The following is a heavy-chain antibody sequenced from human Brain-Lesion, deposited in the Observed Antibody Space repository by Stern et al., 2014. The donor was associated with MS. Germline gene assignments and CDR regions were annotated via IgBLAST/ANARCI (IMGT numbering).Heavy chain of an antibody. CDR1: GFSFGDYA. J-gene: IGHJ4*02. Sequence: EVQLLDSGGGLIEPGRSLRLSCTASGFSFGDYAINWIRQAPGKGLEWVGFIRSKVYGGAAEYAASVKGRFTISRDDSKSIAYLQVNGLKTEDTAVYYCTRDRLDYGYSYFDYWGQGTLVTVSS. CDR3: TRDRLDYGYSYFDY. V-gene: IGHV3-49*03. D-gene: IGHD4-17*01. CDR2: IRSKVYGGAA.